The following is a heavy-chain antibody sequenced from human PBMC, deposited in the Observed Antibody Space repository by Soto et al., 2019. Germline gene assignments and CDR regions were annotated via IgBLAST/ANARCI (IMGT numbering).Heavy chain of an antibody. D-gene: IGHD6-19*01. CDR3: VRGRRSSGWDYYFDY. Sequence: QVQLVESGGGVVQPEGSLRLSCTASGFTFSAYGMHWVRQAPGKGLEWVTLIWFDGSNTLYGDSVRGRFTISRDNSKNTLYLQMNTLRAEDTAVYYCVRGRRSSGWDYYFDYWGQGTLVTVSS. CDR1: GFTFSAYG. CDR2: IWFDGSNT. V-gene: IGHV3-33*01. J-gene: IGHJ4*02.